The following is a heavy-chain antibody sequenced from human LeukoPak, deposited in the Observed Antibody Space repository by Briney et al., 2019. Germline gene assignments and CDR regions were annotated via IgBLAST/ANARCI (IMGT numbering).Heavy chain of an antibody. Sequence: GGSLRLSCAASGFTFSDSAIHWVRQASGKGLEWVGRIRGKGFSDPPAYAASVKDRFTISRDDSESTAYLQMNSLKAEDTAVYYCTVPQSGGDWFDPWGPGTQVTVSS. J-gene: IGHJ5*02. CDR2: IRGKGFSDPP. CDR1: GFTFSDSA. D-gene: IGHD3-16*01. V-gene: IGHV3-73*01. CDR3: TVPQSGGDWFDP.